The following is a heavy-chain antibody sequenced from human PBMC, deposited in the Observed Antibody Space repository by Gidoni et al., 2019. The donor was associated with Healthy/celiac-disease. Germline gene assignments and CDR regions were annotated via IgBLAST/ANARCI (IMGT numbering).Heavy chain of an antibody. CDR2: ISGSGGRT. Sequence: EVQLLESGGGLVQPGGSLRLSCAASGFTFSTYAISLVRQAPGKGLEWVSAISGSGGRTYYADSVKGRFTISRDNSKNTLYLQMNSLRAEDTAVYYCAKDMELLWFGELSSSFDYWGQGTLVTVSS. CDR3: AKDMELLWFGELSSSFDY. D-gene: IGHD3-10*01. J-gene: IGHJ4*02. CDR1: GFTFSTYA. V-gene: IGHV3-23*01.